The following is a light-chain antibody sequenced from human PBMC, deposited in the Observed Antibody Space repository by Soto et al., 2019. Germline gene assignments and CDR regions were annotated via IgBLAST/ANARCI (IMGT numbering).Light chain of an antibody. Sequence: QSVLTQPASVSGSPGQSITTSCSGTSNDVGAYNFVSWYQQHPGRAPKLILYDVTSRPSNVSNRFSGSKSGNTASLSISGLRPEAEADYFCSSYTRTATRYVFGSGTKAT. V-gene: IGLV2-14*03. CDR2: DVT. CDR3: SSYTRTATRYV. J-gene: IGLJ1*01. CDR1: SNDVGAYNF.